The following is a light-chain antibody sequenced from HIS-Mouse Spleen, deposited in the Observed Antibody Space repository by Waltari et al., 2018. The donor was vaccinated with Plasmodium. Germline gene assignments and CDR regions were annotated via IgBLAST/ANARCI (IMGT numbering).Light chain of an antibody. Sequence: EIVLTQSPATLSLSPGERATLSCRASQSVSSYLAWYQQKPCQAPRLLIYDASNRATGIPARFSGGGSGTDFTLTISSLEPEDFAVYYCQQRSNWPRVLTFGGGTKVEIK. CDR3: QQRSNWPRVLT. J-gene: IGKJ4*01. V-gene: IGKV3-11*01. CDR1: QSVSSY. CDR2: DAS.